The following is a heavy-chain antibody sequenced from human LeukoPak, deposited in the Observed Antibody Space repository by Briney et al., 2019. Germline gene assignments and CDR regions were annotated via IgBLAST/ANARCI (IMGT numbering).Heavy chain of an antibody. V-gene: IGHV3-23*01. CDR3: AKDPTLRYFDWPPFDAFDI. CDR1: GFTFSSYA. J-gene: IGHJ3*02. Sequence: GRSLRLSCAASGFTFSSYAMSWVRQAPGKGLEWVSAISGSGGSTYYADSVKGRFTISRDNSKNTLYLQMNSLRAEDTAVYYCAKDPTLRYFDWPPFDAFDIWGQGTMVTVSS. D-gene: IGHD3-9*01. CDR2: ISGSGGST.